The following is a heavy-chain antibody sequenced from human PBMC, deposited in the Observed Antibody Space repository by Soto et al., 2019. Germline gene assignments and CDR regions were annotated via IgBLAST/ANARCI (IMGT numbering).Heavy chain of an antibody. Sequence: PGGSLRLSCAASGFTFSSYAMHWVRQAPGKGLEWVAVISYDGSNKYYADSVKGRFTISRDNSKNTLYLQMNSLRAEDTAVYYCASDALSGSYSNLYYYYGMDVWGQGTTVTVS. CDR1: GFTFSSYA. J-gene: IGHJ6*02. V-gene: IGHV3-30-3*01. D-gene: IGHD1-26*01. CDR3: ASDALSGSYSNLYYYYGMDV. CDR2: ISYDGSNK.